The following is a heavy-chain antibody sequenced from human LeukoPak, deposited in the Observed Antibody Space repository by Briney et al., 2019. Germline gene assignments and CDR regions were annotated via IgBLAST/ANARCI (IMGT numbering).Heavy chain of an antibody. V-gene: IGHV1-69*05. CDR1: GGTFSSYA. Sequence: SVKVSCKASGGTFSSYAISWVRQAPGQGLEWMGGIIPIFGTANYAQKFQGRVTITTDESTSTAYMKLSSLRSEDTAVYYCARRDSSEVAEYFQHWGQGTLVTVSS. CDR3: ARRDSSEVAEYFQH. D-gene: IGHD3-22*01. CDR2: IIPIFGTA. J-gene: IGHJ1*01.